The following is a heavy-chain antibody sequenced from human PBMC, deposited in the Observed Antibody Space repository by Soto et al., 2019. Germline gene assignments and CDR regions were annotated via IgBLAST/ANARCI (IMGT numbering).Heavy chain of an antibody. V-gene: IGHV3-30*03. CDR3: ARDPFGQTYPVVEDY. CDR1: GFTFSRYG. Sequence: QVQLVESGGGVVQPGRSLRLSCAASGFTFSRYGMHWVRQTPGKGLEWVAVISDNGSDKYYGDSVKGRLTNSRDNSKNTLELQMNSLRAEDTAVYFCARDPFGQTYPVVEDYWGQGTLVTVSS. J-gene: IGHJ4*02. CDR2: ISDNGSDK. D-gene: IGHD3-3*01.